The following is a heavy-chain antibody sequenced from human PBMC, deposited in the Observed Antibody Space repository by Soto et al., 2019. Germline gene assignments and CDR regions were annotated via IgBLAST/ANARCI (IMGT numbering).Heavy chain of an antibody. D-gene: IGHD3-9*01. V-gene: IGHV3-23*01. J-gene: IGHJ6*02. CDR3: AKDLTYDFLTGYYQDPYYSCGMDV. CDR1: GFTFSSYA. Sequence: EVQLLESGGGLVQPGGSLRLSCAASGFTFSSYAMSWVRQAPGKGLEWVSAISGSGGSTYYADSVKGRFTISRDNSKNTLYLQMNSLRAEDKAVYYCAKDLTYDFLTGYYQDPYYSCGMDVWGQGTTVTVSS. CDR2: ISGSGGST.